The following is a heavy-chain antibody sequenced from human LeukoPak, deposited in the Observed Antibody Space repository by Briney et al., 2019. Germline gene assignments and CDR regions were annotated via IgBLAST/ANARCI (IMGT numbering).Heavy chain of an antibody. CDR2: ISYWWSQK. CDR1: GFIFSSSG. D-gene: IGHD2-21*02. J-gene: IGHJ4*02. CDR3: AKDLLAVTAPKAYFDF. Sequence: PGGSLRLSCAVSGFIFSSSGIHWVRQAPGKGLVWVAGISYWWSQKYYAESVKGRYTISRDNSKTTVYLQMNSLKIEDTAVYYCAKDLLAVTAPKAYFDFWGQGTLVAVSS. V-gene: IGHV3-30*18.